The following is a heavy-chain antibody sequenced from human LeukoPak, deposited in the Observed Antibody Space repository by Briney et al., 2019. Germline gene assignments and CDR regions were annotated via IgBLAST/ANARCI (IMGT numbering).Heavy chain of an antibody. V-gene: IGHV3-11*04. CDR3: AREEATIMWINYYYMDV. D-gene: IGHD5-12*01. Sequence: GGSLRLXCAASGFTFSDYSMRWIRQAPGKGLEWVSYISRSGSTIYYADSVKGRFTISRDNAKNSLYLQMNSLRAEDTALYYCAREEATIMWINYYYMDVWGKGTTVTVSS. CDR1: GFTFSDYS. CDR2: ISRSGSTI. J-gene: IGHJ6*03.